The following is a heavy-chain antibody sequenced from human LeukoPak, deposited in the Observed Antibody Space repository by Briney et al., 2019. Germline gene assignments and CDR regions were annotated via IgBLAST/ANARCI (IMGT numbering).Heavy chain of an antibody. J-gene: IGHJ6*02. CDR2: ISSSGSYT. CDR1: GFTFSDFY. V-gene: IGHV3-11*05. Sequence: GGSLRLSCAASGFTFSDFYMSWIRQAPGKGLECVSYISSSGSYTNYADSVKGRFTISRDNAKNSLYLQMSSLRAEDRAVYYCARAVSQGYHGMDVWGQGTTVTVSS. CDR3: ARAVSQGYHGMDV. D-gene: IGHD5/OR15-5a*01.